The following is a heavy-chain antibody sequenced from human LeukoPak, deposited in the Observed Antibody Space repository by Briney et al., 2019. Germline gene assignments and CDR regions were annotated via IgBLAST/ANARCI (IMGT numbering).Heavy chain of an antibody. D-gene: IGHD1-26*01. CDR3: ARLIVGATGPDY. Sequence: GGSLRLSCAASGFTFSSYAMSWVRQAPGKGLEWVSAISGSGGSTYYADSVKGRFTIPRDNSKNTLYLQMNSLRAEDTAVYYCARLIVGATGPDYWGQGTLVTVSS. CDR2: ISGSGGST. CDR1: GFTFSSYA. J-gene: IGHJ4*02. V-gene: IGHV3-23*01.